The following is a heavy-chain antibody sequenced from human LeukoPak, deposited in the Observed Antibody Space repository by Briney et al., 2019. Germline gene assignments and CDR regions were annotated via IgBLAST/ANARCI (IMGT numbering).Heavy chain of an antibody. V-gene: IGHV4-59*01. D-gene: IGHD6-6*01. Sequence: PSETLSLTCTVSGGSISSYYWSWIRQPPGKGLEWIGYIYYSGSTNYNPSLKSRVTISVDTSKNQFSLKLSSVTAADTAVYYCARHSGSSTISNYFDYWGQGTLVTVSS. CDR2: IYYSGST. CDR1: GGSISSYY. CDR3: ARHSGSSTISNYFDY. J-gene: IGHJ4*02.